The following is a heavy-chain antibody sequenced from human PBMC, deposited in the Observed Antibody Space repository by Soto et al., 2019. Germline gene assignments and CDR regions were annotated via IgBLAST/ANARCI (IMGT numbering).Heavy chain of an antibody. J-gene: IGHJ4*02. V-gene: IGHV3-23*01. CDR3: AKDRYCSSTSCYAGFDY. Sequence: EVQLLESGGGLVQPGGSLRLSCEASGFSFTSYAMTWVRQAPGKGLEWVSVISGSGANTYYADSVKGRFTISRDSSKNTLYLQMNSLRAEDTALCFCAKDRYCSSTSCYAGFDYWGQGTLVTVSS. CDR1: GFSFTSYA. D-gene: IGHD2-2*01. CDR2: ISGSGANT.